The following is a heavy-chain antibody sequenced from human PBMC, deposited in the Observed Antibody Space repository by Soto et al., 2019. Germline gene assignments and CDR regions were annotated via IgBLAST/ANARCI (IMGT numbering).Heavy chain of an antibody. D-gene: IGHD1-1*01. Sequence: QVQLQESGPGLVEPSGTLSLTCAVSGDSISSSHWWSWVRQSLGKGLEWIGEIFHSGTTKYNPSLESRVTMSVDKSNNQLSLKLRSVTAADTAVYYCARQLERGDLPEGFEYWGQGTLATVSS. V-gene: IGHV4-4*02. CDR2: IFHSGTT. CDR3: ARQLERGDLPEGFEY. J-gene: IGHJ4*02. CDR1: GDSISSSHW.